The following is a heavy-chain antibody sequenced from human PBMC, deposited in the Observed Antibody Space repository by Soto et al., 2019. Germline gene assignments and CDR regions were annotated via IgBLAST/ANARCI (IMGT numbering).Heavy chain of an antibody. Sequence: SETLSLTCSVSRVTISYGGYSWSWIRQSPWKDLEWLGYISHVETTYDNPSFRSRLSLSIDRTRNQFSLSLISMTAADKAVYYCARGGGYQYIDFWGQGX. CDR3: ARGGGYQYIDF. V-gene: IGHV4-30-2*06. D-gene: IGHD2-2*01. CDR2: ISHVETT. J-gene: IGHJ4*03. CDR1: RVTISYGGYS.